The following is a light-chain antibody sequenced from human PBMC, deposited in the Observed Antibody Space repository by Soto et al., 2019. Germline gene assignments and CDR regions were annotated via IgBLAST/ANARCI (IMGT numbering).Light chain of an antibody. V-gene: IGKV1-9*01. Sequence: DIQLTQSPSFLSASVGDRVTITGRVSQGISTYLAWYLQRPGKAHKLLIYGASTLQSGVASRFSGSGSGTEFTLTISSQQPEDFGTYYCQQLNSDWYAFGQGTKLEIK. CDR1: QGISTY. J-gene: IGKJ2*01. CDR3: QQLNSDWYA. CDR2: GAS.